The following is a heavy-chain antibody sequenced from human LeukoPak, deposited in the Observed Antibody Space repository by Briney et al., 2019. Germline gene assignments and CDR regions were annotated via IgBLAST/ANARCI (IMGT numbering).Heavy chain of an antibody. CDR1: EFTFSDYY. CDR2: ISISGSTI. J-gene: IGHJ4*02. CDR3: AGFDYYGSESYYNHFDS. Sequence: GGSLRLSCAASEFTFSDYYMSWIRQAPGKGLEWVSYISISGSTIYYADSVKGRFTISRDNAKNSLYLQMNSLRAEDTAVYYCAGFDYYGSESYYNHFDSWGQGTLVTVSS. D-gene: IGHD3-10*01. V-gene: IGHV3-11*04.